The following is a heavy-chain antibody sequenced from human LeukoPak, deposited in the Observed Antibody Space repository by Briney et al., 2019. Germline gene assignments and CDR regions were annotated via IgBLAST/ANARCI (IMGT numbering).Heavy chain of an antibody. V-gene: IGHV4-39*07. Sequence: PSETLSLTCTVSGGSISTTNYYWGWIRQSPGKGLEWFGCVYYSGSTYYNPSLKSRVTISVDTSKNQFSLKLSSVTAADTAVYYCARNMAYSSSWYYYYYYMDVWGKGTTVTISS. CDR3: ARNMAYSSSWYYYYYYMDV. D-gene: IGHD6-13*01. CDR2: VYYSGST. CDR1: GGSISTTNYY. J-gene: IGHJ6*03.